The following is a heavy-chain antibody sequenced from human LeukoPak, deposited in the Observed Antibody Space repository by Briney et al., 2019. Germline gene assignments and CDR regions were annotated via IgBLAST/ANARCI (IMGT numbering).Heavy chain of an antibody. J-gene: IGHJ4*02. D-gene: IGHD4-17*01. CDR2: ISASGGDR. V-gene: IGHV3-23*01. CDR1: AFTFSTYA. CDR3: AKAYGDQPYYFDY. Sequence: GGSLRLSCAASAFTFSTYAMSWVRQAPGKGLEWVSGISASGGDRYYAGSVKGRFTISRDNSKNTLFLQMNGLRAEDTALYHCAKAYGDQPYYFDYWGQGVLVTVSS.